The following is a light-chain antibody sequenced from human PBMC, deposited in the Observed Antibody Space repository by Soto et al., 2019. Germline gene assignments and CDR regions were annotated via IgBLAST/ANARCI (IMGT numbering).Light chain of an antibody. CDR1: QSVSSN. J-gene: IGKJ5*01. V-gene: IGKV3-20*01. CDR3: HQYGTFPIT. Sequence: EIVMTQSPATLSVSPGERATLSCRASQSVSSNLAWHQQKPGQAPRLLISGASSRAAGISDKFSGSGSGTDFTLTISRLEPEDFAVYFCHQYGTFPITFGQGTRLEIK. CDR2: GAS.